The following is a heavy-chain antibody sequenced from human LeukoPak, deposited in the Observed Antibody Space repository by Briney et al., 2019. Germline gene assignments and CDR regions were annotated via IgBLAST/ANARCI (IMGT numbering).Heavy chain of an antibody. D-gene: IGHD1-1*01. V-gene: IGHV4-59*12. Sequence: PGGSLRLSCAASGFTFSNYAMSWIRQPPGKGLECIGYVYYSDSTNYNPSLKSRVTISVDTSKNQFSLKLSSVTAADTAVYYCARALPPGYNWNDVSSWFDPWGQGTLVTVSS. CDR2: VYYSDST. CDR1: GFTFSNYA. CDR3: ARALPPGYNWNDVSSWFDP. J-gene: IGHJ5*02.